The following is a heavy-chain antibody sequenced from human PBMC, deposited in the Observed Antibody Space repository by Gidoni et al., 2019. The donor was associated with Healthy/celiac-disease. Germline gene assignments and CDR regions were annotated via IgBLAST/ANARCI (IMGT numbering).Heavy chain of an antibody. D-gene: IGHD6-13*01. V-gene: IGHV3-23*01. CDR2: ISGSGGST. Sequence: EVQLLESGGGLVQHGGSLRLSCAASGFTFSSYAMSWVRQAPGKGLEWVSAISGSGGSTYYADSVKGRFTISRDNSKNTLYLQMNSLRAEDTAVYYCAKDQTRYSSSFDYWGQGTLVTASS. J-gene: IGHJ4*02. CDR1: GFTFSSYA. CDR3: AKDQTRYSSSFDY.